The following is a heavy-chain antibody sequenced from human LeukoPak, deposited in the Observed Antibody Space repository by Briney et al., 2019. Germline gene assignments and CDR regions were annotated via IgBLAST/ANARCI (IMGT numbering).Heavy chain of an antibody. D-gene: IGHD3-22*01. CDR2: IKQDGSEK. CDR3: ARDITHYYDSSGYLLSGWFDP. Sequence: GGSLRLSCEGSGFTFSSYAMSWVRQAPGKGLEWVANIKQDGSEKYYVDSVKGRFTISRDNAKNSLYLQMNSLRAEDTAVYYCARDITHYYDSSGYLLSGWFDPWGQGTLVTVSS. V-gene: IGHV3-7*01. CDR1: GFTFSSYA. J-gene: IGHJ5*02.